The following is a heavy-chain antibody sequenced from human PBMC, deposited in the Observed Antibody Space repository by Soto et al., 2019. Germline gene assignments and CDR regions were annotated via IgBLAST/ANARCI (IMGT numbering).Heavy chain of an antibody. CDR2: IIPILGIA. J-gene: IGHJ3*02. D-gene: IGHD2-2*01. V-gene: IGHV1-69*02. CDR3: ASTIVVVPAAMGDAFDI. CDR1: GGTFSSYT. Sequence: GASVKVSCKASGGTFSSYTISWVRQAPGQGLEWMGRIIPILGIANYAQKFQGRVTITADKSTSTAYMELSSLRSEDTAVYYCASTIVVVPAAMGDAFDIWGQGTMVTVSS.